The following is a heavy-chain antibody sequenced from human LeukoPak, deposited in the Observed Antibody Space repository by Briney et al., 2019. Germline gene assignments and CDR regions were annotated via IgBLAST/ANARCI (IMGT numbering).Heavy chain of an antibody. CDR1: GGSISSGGYY. V-gene: IGHV4-31*03. D-gene: IGHD6-19*01. CDR2: IYYSGST. J-gene: IGHJ4*02. CDR3: ARAPFEGSGWYIYSFDY. Sequence: SETLSLTCTVSGGSISSGGYYWSWIRQHPGKGLEWIGYIYYSGSTYYNPSLKSRVTISVDTSKNQFSLKLSSVTAADTAVYYCARAPFEGSGWYIYSFDYWGQGTLVTVSS.